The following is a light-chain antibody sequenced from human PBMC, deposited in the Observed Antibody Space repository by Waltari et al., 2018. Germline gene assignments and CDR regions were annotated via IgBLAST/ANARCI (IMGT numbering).Light chain of an antibody. CDR2: EVS. J-gene: IGLJ2*01. CDR1: SSDVGGYNH. CDR3: SSYTSSSTGV. Sequence: QSALTQPASVSGSPGQSITISCTGTSSDVGGYNHVSWYQQHPGKAPELRIYEVSNRPSGVSNRFSGSKSGNTASLTISGLQAEDEADYYCSSYTSSSTGVFGGGTKLTVL. V-gene: IGLV2-14*01.